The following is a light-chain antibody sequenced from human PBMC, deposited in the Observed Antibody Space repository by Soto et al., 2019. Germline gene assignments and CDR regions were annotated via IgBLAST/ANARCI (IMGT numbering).Light chain of an antibody. Sequence: DIQMTQSPSTLSASVQDRVTITCRASQSIGNWLAWYQQKPGKAPRLLIYEASRLESGVPSRISGSGSGTEFTLTISSLQPDDFATYYCQQYTNYPWTFGQGTKVDIK. CDR1: QSIGNW. J-gene: IGKJ1*01. CDR2: EAS. V-gene: IGKV1-5*03. CDR3: QQYTNYPWT.